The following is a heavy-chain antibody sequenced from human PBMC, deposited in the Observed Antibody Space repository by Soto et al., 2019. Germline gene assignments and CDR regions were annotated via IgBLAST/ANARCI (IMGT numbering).Heavy chain of an antibody. J-gene: IGHJ6*02. CDR3: ARDFGAHSDYYYYYGMDV. CDR2: IYTSGST. Sequence: SETLSLTCTVSGGSISSYYWSWIRQPAGKGLEWIGRIYTSGSTNYNPSLKSRVTMSVDTSKNQFSLKLSSVTAADTAVYYCARDFGAHSDYYYYYGMDVWGQGTTVTVSS. V-gene: IGHV4-4*07. D-gene: IGHD3-16*01. CDR1: GGSISSYY.